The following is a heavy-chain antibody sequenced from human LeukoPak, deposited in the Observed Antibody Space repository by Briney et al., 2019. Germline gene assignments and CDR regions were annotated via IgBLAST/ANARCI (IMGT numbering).Heavy chain of an antibody. CDR1: GFTFSSYS. CDR2: ISSSSSYI. Sequence: GGSLRLSCAASGFTFSSYSMNWVRQAPGKGLEWVSSISSSSSYIYYADSVKGRFTISRDNAKNSLYLQMNSLRAEDTAVYYCARGLSITMVRGVITDYFDYWGQGTPVTVSS. CDR3: ARGLSITMVRGVITDYFDY. D-gene: IGHD3-10*01. V-gene: IGHV3-21*01. J-gene: IGHJ4*02.